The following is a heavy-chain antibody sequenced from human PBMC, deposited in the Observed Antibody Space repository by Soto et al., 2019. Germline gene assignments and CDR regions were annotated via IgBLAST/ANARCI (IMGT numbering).Heavy chain of an antibody. D-gene: IGHD3-3*01. CDR2: IDPSDSYT. V-gene: IGHV5-10-1*01. CDR1: GYSFTSYW. Sequence: GESLKISCKGSGYSFTSYWISWVRQMPGKGLEWMGRIDPSDSYTNYSPSFQGHVTISADKSISTAYLQWSSLKASDTAMYYCERLYDFLSGYYLDNDYWGQGTLVTVSX. J-gene: IGHJ4*02. CDR3: ERLYDFLSGYYLDNDY.